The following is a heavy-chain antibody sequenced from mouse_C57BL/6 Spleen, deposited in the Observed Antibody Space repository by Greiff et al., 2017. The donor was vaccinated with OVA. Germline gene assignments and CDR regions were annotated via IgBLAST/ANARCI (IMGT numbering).Heavy chain of an antibody. CDR3: ARSRYEYGYCDFDV. CDR2: IYPRSGNT. J-gene: IGHJ1*03. D-gene: IGHD2-4*01. V-gene: IGHV1-81*01. CDR1: GYTFTSYG. Sequence: QVQLKQSGAELARPGASVKLSCKASGYTFTSYGISWVKQRTGQGLEWIGEIYPRSGNTYYNEKFTDKATLPADKSSSTASMELLSLTSEDSAVYFAARSRYEYGYCDFDVWGTGTTVTVSS.